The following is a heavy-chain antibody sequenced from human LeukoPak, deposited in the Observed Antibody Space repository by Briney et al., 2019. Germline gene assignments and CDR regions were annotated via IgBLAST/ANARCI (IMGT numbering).Heavy chain of an antibody. CDR2: IRYSGNT. V-gene: IGHV4-59*01. CDR1: GGSISTNF. J-gene: IGHJ1*01. Sequence: KPSETLSFTCTVSGGSISTNFWSWIRQPPGKGLEWIGYIRYSGNTNYNPSLRSRVTISVDTSKNQFSLKLSSVTAADTAVYYCARDVTPVTLWGQGTLVTVSS. CDR3: ARDVTPVTL. D-gene: IGHD3-16*01.